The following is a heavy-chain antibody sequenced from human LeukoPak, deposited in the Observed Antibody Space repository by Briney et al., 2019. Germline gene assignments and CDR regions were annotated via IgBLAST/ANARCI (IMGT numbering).Heavy chain of an antibody. V-gene: IGHV4-4*07. CDR2: IYTSGST. D-gene: IGHD3-10*01. CDR3: ARDPGPLYYYGSDAFDI. Sequence: PSETLSLTCTVSGGSISSYYWSWIRQPPGKGLEWIGRIYTSGSTNYNPSLKSRVTMSVDTSKNQFSLKLSSVTAADTAVYYCARDPGPLYYYGSDAFDIWGQGTMVTVSS. J-gene: IGHJ3*02. CDR1: GGSISSYY.